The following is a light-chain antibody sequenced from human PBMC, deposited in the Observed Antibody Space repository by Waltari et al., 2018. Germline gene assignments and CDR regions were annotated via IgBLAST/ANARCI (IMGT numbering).Light chain of an antibody. Sequence: QSALTQIPPVSKSLGQSVTISCTGTSSDIGGYNGVSWYQQYSATAPRLLIYEVSKRPKGISDRLPGSKSGNPSSLTISGLQAEDGADYCCGSYGTGSTLLFGGGTRLTVL. J-gene: IGLJ2*01. CDR1: SSDIGGYNG. CDR2: EVS. V-gene: IGLV2-18*02. CDR3: GSYGTGSTLL.